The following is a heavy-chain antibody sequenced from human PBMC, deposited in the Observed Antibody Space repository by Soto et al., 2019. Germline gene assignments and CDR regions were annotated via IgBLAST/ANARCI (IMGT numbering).Heavy chain of an antibody. Sequence: QITLKESGPTLVKPTQTLTLTCTFSGFSLSTSGVGVSCIRQPPGKALEWLALIYWDDDKRYSPYLKSRPTITKETSKNLVVLTMTNMDPVDKATYYCAHRQSQDYGDYDRLRPFDLWGRGTLVTVSS. CDR1: GFSLSTSGVG. V-gene: IGHV2-5*02. D-gene: IGHD4-17*01. CDR3: AHRQSQDYGDYDRLRPFDL. J-gene: IGHJ2*01. CDR2: IYWDDDK.